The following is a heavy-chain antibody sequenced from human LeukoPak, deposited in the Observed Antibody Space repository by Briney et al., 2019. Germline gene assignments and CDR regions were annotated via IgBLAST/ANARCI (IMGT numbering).Heavy chain of an antibody. CDR2: INHSGST. CDR3: ARGTVDTMVRGARQYFDY. CDR1: GGSISSSSYY. Sequence: KSSETLSLTRTVSGGSISSSSYYWSWIRQPPGKGLEWIGEINHSGSTNYNPSLKSRVTISVDTSKNQFSLKLSSVTAADTAVYYCARGTVDTMVRGARQYFDYWGQGTLVTVSS. D-gene: IGHD3-10*01. V-gene: IGHV4-39*07. J-gene: IGHJ4*02.